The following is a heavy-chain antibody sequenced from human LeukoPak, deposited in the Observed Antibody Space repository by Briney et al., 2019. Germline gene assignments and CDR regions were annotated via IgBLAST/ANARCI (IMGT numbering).Heavy chain of an antibody. V-gene: IGHV4-34*01. CDR2: INHSGST. CDR1: GGSFSGYY. J-gene: IGHJ3*02. CDR3: ARGRGNWGDAFDI. D-gene: IGHD7-27*01. Sequence: TTSETLSLTCAVYGGSFSGYYWSWIRQPPGKGLEWIGEINHSGSTNYNPSLKSRVTISVDTSKNQFSLKLSSVTAADTAVYYCARGRGNWGDAFDIWGQGTMVTVSS.